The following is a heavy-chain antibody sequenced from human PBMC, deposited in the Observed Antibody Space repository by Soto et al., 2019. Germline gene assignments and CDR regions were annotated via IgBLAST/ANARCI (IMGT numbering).Heavy chain of an antibody. CDR2: ISSSSSYI. D-gene: IGHD4-4*01. Sequence: PGGSLRLSYAASGFTFSSYSMNWVRQAPGKGLEWVSSISSSSSYIYYADSVKGRFTISRDNAKNSLYLQMNSLRAEDTAVYYCAREIGTVTTANYYYYYGMDVWGQGTTVTVSS. CDR3: AREIGTVTTANYYYYYGMDV. CDR1: GFTFSSYS. J-gene: IGHJ6*02. V-gene: IGHV3-21*01.